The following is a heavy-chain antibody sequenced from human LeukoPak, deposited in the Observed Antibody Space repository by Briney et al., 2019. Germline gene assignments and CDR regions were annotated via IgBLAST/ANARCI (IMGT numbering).Heavy chain of an antibody. D-gene: IGHD4-4*01. CDR3: ARLTTDDAFDI. J-gene: IGHJ3*02. Sequence: PGGSLRLSCAASGYTFSDYYMSWIRQAPGKGLEWVSYISSSSSYIYYADSVKGRFTISRDNAKNSLYLQMNSLRAEDTAVYYCARLTTDDAFDIWGQGTMVTVSS. CDR1: GYTFSDYY. V-gene: IGHV3-11*06. CDR2: ISSSSSYI.